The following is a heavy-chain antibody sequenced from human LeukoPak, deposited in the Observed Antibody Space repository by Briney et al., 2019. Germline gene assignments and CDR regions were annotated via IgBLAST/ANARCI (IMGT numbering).Heavy chain of an antibody. D-gene: IGHD4-17*01. Sequence: GGSLRLSCAASGFTFSSYGMHWVRQAPGKGLEWVAFIRYDGSNKYYADSVKGRFTISRDNSKNTLYLQMNSLRAEDTAVYYSAKANYGDYGEAFDIWGQGTMVTVSS. V-gene: IGHV3-30*02. J-gene: IGHJ3*02. CDR3: AKANYGDYGEAFDI. CDR2: IRYDGSNK. CDR1: GFTFSSYG.